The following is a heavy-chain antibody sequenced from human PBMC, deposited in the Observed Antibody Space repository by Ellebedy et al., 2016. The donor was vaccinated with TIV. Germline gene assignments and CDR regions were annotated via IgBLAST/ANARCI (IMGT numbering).Heavy chain of an antibody. CDR1: GFTFSSYI. CDR3: ARGGGYYYDSSGYYHFDY. CDR2: ISSDGSNK. J-gene: IGHJ4*02. V-gene: IGHV3-30-3*01. Sequence: GESLKISCAASGFTFSSYIMHWVRQAPGKGLEWVAVISSDGSNKYYADSVKGRFTISRDNSKNTLYLQMNSLRAEDTAVYYCARGGGYYYDSSGYYHFDYWGQGTLVTVSS. D-gene: IGHD3-22*01.